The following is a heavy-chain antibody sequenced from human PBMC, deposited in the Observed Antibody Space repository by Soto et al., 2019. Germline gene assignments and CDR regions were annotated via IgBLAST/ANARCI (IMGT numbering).Heavy chain of an antibody. CDR2: ISAYNGNT. V-gene: IGHV1-18*01. D-gene: IGHD3-22*01. Sequence: ASVKVSCKASGYTFTSYGISWVRQAPGQGLEWMGWISAYNGNTNYAQKLQGRVTMTTDTSTSTAYMELRSLRSDDTAVYYCARSNSSGYHNWFEPWGQGTLVTVSS. CDR3: ARSNSSGYHNWFEP. CDR1: GYTFTSYG. J-gene: IGHJ5*02.